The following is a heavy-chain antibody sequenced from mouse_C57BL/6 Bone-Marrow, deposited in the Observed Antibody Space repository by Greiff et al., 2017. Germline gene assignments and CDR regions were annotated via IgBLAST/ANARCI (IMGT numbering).Heavy chain of an antibody. D-gene: IGHD1-1*01. CDR3: ARKGGYYGGDYFDY. V-gene: IGHV1-55*01. J-gene: IGHJ2*01. CDR2: IYPGSGST. CDR1: GYTFTSYW. Sequence: QVQLQQPGAELVKPGASVKMSCKASGYTFTSYWITWVKQRPGQGLEWIGDIYPGSGSTNYNEKFKSKATLTVDTSSSTAYMQLSSLTSEDSAVYYCARKGGYYGGDYFDYWGQGTTRTVSS.